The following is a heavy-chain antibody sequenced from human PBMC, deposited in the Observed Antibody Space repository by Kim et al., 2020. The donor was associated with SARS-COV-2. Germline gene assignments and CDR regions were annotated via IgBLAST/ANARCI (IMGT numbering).Heavy chain of an antibody. CDR2: INSDGSST. Sequence: GGSLRLSCEGSGFTFSDYWMHWVRQAPGKGLVWVSRINSDGSSTTYADSVKGRFTVSRHNAKNTVYVQMNSLRAEDTAVYYCVRDMGLSTPFDYWGQGTLVTVSS. D-gene: IGHD3-10*01. V-gene: IGHV3-74*01. CDR3: VRDMGLSTPFDY. J-gene: IGHJ4*02. CDR1: GFTFSDYW.